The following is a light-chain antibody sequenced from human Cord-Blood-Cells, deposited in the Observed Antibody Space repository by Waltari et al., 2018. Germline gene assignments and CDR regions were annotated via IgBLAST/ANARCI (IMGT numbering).Light chain of an antibody. CDR3: CSYSGSSSWV. V-gene: IGLV2-23*01. CDR2: EGS. J-gene: IGLJ3*02. Sequence: QSALTHPASVSGSPGQSITISCTGTSSDVGSYNLVSRYQPPPGIAPKLMIYEGSKRRSGVYTRFSGSTSGHAAYLTISELQAEVEADYYCCSYSGSSSWVFGGGTKLTVL. CDR1: SSDVGSYNL.